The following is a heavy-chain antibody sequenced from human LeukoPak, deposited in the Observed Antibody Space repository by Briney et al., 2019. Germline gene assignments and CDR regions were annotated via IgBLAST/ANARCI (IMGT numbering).Heavy chain of an antibody. J-gene: IGHJ4*02. CDR1: GFPFSNYE. V-gene: IGHV3-48*03. CDR2: ISSGGSTI. Sequence: GGSLRLSCAASGFPFSNYEMHWVRRAPGKGLEWVSYISSGGSTIYYADSVKGRFTVSRDNAKNSLYLQVSSLRAEDTAVYYCARGGSFVEYWGQGTLVIVSS. CDR3: ARGGSFVEY. D-gene: IGHD3-10*01.